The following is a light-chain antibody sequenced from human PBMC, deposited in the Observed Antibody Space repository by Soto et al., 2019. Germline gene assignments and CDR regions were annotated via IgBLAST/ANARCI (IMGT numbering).Light chain of an antibody. Sequence: EKVMTQAPAAICVYPGAIATLSCGASQSIRSNVAWYQQKPGQPPRLIIYDASTRATGITSRFSGSGSGTEFTLTIRSLKSEDFAVYYCKKYDNWPRKCGNGTTGDIK. CDR1: QSIRSN. CDR3: KKYDNWPRK. J-gene: IGKJ1*01. V-gene: IGKV3-15*01. CDR2: DAS.